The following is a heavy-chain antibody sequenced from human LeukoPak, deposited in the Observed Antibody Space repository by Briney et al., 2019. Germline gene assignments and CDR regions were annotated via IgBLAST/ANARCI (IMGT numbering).Heavy chain of an antibody. CDR3: AREASDGGYYYYGMDV. J-gene: IGHJ6*02. V-gene: IGHV3-23*01. CDR1: GFTFSSYA. CDR2: IAGSGGST. Sequence: GGSLRLSCAASGFTFSSYAMSWVRQAPGKGLEWVSSIAGSGGSTYYADSVKGRFTISRDNSKNTLYLQMNSLRAGDTAVYYCAREASDGGYYYYGMDVWGQGTTVTVSS. D-gene: IGHD5-24*01.